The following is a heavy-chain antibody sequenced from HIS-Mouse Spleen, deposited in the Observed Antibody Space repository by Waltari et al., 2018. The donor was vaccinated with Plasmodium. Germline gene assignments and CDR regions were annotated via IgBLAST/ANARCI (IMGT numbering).Heavy chain of an antibody. CDR1: GGSISSSSYY. V-gene: IGHV4-39*01. D-gene: IGHD1-26*01. J-gene: IGHJ4*02. CDR2: IYYSGST. Sequence: QLQLQASGPGLVKPSDTLSLTCTVSGGSISSSSYYWGWIRQPPGKGLEWIGSIYYSGSTDYNPYLKSRVTISVDTSKNQFSLKLSSGTAADTAVYYCARRGGSYYYFDYWGQGTLVTVSS. CDR3: ARRGGSYYYFDY.